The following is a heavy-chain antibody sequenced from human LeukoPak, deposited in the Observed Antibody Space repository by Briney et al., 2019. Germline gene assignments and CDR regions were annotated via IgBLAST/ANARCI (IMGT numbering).Heavy chain of an antibody. V-gene: IGHV1-3*01. J-gene: IGHJ4*02. CDR3: ARDFDYGDFKPCDY. D-gene: IGHD4-17*01. CDR2: INAGNGNT. CDR1: GYTFTSYA. Sequence: ASVKVSCKASGYTFTSYAIHWVRQAPGQRLEWMGWINAGNGNTKYSQKFQGRVTITRDTSARTVYMDLSSLRSEDTAVYYCARDFDYGDFKPCDYWGQGTLDTVSS.